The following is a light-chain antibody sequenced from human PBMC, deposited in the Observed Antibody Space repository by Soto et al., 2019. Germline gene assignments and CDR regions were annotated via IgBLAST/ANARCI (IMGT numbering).Light chain of an antibody. V-gene: IGLV3-21*04. Sequence: SYELTQPPSVSVAPGKTARITCGGNNIGSKSVHWYQQKPGQAPVVVIYYDSDRPSGIPERFSGSNSGNTATLTIGRVEAGDEADYYCQVWDSSTDHRVFGGGTKLT. J-gene: IGLJ3*02. CDR3: QVWDSSTDHRV. CDR1: NIGSKS. CDR2: YDS.